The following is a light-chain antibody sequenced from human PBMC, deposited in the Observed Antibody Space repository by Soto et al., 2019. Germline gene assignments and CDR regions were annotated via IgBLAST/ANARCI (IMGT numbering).Light chain of an antibody. CDR3: QQYYTVPVT. J-gene: IGKJ5*01. V-gene: IGKV4-1*01. CDR1: QTVLRSSNNKNH. Sequence: DIVMTQSPDSLAVSLGERATIHCKSSQTVLRSSNNKNHLAWYQQKPEQPPKMLISWASTRESGVPDRFSGSGSGTDFTLTISSLQAEDVAVYYCQQYYTVPVTFGQGTRLEIK. CDR2: WAS.